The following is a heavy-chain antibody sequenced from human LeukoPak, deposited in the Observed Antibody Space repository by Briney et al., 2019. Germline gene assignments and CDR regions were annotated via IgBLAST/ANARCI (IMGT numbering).Heavy chain of an antibody. CDR3: AKGGLLFDP. CDR2: ISYDGSNK. V-gene: IGHV3-30*18. D-gene: IGHD4/OR15-4a*01. CDR1: GFTFSSYG. J-gene: IGHJ5*02. Sequence: PGRSLRLSCAASGFTFSSYGMHWVRQAPGKGLEWVAVISYDGSNKYYADSVKGRFTISRDNSKNTLYLQMNSLRAEDTAVYCCAKGGLLFDPWGQGTLVTVSS.